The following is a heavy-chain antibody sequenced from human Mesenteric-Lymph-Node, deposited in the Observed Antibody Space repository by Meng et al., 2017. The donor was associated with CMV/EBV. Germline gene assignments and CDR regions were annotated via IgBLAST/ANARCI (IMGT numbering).Heavy chain of an antibody. CDR2: SNAGNGNT. D-gene: IGHD3-22*01. CDR1: GYTFTSYA. Sequence: ASVKVSCKASGYTFTSYAMHWVRQAPGQRLEWMGWSNAGNGNTKYSQEFQGRVTTTRDTSISTAYMELSSLTSDDTAVYYCARASLYYYDGTAYYAEYFQHWGQGTLVTVSS. V-gene: IGHV1-3*02. J-gene: IGHJ1*01. CDR3: ARASLYYYDGTAYYAEYFQH.